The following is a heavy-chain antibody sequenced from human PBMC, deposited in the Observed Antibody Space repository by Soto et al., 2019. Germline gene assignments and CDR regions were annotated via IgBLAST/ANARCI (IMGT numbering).Heavy chain of an antibody. V-gene: IGHV3-23*01. D-gene: IGHD3-3*01. CDR3: ANHFYYDFWSDHYLLDV. CDR2: ISGSGGST. Sequence: GGSLRLSCAASGFTFSSYAMSWVRQAPGKGLEWVSGISGSGGSTYYADSVQGRCTISRDNSKNTLYLQMHSLRADATAAYYCANHFYYDFWSDHYLLDVWGKGSSVTVSS. J-gene: IGHJ6*04. CDR1: GFTFSSYA.